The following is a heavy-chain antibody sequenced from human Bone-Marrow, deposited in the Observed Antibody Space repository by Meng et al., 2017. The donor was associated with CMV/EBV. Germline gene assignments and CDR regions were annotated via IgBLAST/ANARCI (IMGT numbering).Heavy chain of an antibody. CDR2: IYSGGST. CDR1: GLTVGDTY. CDR3: ARGGGAFCGGDCSRTLDY. D-gene: IGHD2-21*02. Sequence: GGSLRLSCAASGLTVGDTYMSWVRQAPGKGLEWVSVIYSGGSTYYADSVKGRFTISRDNSKNTLYLQMNSLTTEDTALYYCARGGGAFCGGDCSRTLDYWGQGTLVTVSS. V-gene: IGHV3-66*02. J-gene: IGHJ4*02.